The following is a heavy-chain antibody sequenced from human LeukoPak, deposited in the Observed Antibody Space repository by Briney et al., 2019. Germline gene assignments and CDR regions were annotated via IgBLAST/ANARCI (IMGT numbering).Heavy chain of an antibody. J-gene: IGHJ6*03. D-gene: IGHD2-15*01. CDR2: MNPNSGNT. Sequence: ASVKVSCKASGYTFTSYDISWVRQATGQGLEWMGWMNPNSGNTGYAQKFQGRVTMTRNTSISTAYMELSSLRSEDTAVYYCARGYWGNYYYYYMDVWGKGTTVTVSS. CDR3: ARGYWGNYYYYYMDV. CDR1: GYTFTSYD. V-gene: IGHV1-8*01.